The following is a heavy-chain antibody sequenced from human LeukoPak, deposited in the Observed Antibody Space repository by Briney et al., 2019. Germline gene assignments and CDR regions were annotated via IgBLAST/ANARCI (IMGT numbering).Heavy chain of an antibody. CDR3: ASAVYSSIGHNWFDP. J-gene: IGHJ5*02. Sequence: SETLSLTCTVSGGSVSSGSYYWSWIRQPPGKGLEWIGYIYYSGSTNYNPSLKSRVTISVDTSKNQFSLKLSSVTAADTAVYYCASAVYSSIGHNWFDPWGQGTLVTVSS. D-gene: IGHD2/OR15-2a*01. CDR2: IYYSGST. V-gene: IGHV4-61*01. CDR1: GGSVSSGSYY.